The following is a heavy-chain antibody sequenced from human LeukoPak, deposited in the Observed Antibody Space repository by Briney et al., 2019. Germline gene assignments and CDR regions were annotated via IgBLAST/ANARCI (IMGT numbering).Heavy chain of an antibody. J-gene: IGHJ1*01. CDR2: ILSDGSYE. CDR1: GFSLSRSG. D-gene: IGHD2-2*01. V-gene: IGHV3-30*02. Sequence: PGGALRLSCATSGFSLSRSGMHRGRQAPGPGLEGGAFILSDGSYEYYADSVKGRFTISRDTSRNTLFLQMNSLRTEDTAVYYCAKDWGQVPASISGHWGQGTLVTVSS. CDR3: AKDWGQVPASISGH.